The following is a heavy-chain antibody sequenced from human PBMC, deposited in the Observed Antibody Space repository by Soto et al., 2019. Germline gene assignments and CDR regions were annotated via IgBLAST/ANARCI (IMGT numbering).Heavy chain of an antibody. D-gene: IGHD6-13*01. V-gene: IGHV2-5*02. CDR3: AHNFCSSSKYGDWCDP. J-gene: IGHJ5*02. Sequence: QITLKESGPTLVKPTQTLTLTCTFSGFSLSTSGVGVGWIRQPPGKALEWLALIYWDDDKRYSPSLKSRLTITKETSKNQVVLTMTNMDPVDTATYYCAHNFCSSSKYGDWCDPWGQGTLVTVSS. CDR1: GFSLSTSGVG. CDR2: IYWDDDK.